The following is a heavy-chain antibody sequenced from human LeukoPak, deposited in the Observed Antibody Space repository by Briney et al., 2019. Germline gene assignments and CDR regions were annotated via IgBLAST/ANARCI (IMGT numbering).Heavy chain of an antibody. Sequence: SLPLSCAASGFTFSTYVMHWVRQAPGKGLQWVAVILYDGSNKYFADSVKGRFIISRDNSKNTLYLQMNSLTAEDTAVYYCARVVAGSVYNSGMDVWGQGTTVTVSS. CDR3: ARVVAGSVYNSGMDV. D-gene: IGHD3-10*01. CDR1: GFTFSTYV. CDR2: ILYDGSNK. J-gene: IGHJ6*02. V-gene: IGHV3-30*01.